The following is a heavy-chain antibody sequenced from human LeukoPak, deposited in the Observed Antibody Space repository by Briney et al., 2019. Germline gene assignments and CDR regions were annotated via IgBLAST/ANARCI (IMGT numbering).Heavy chain of an antibody. CDR3: ASTRALIAAAGQQYYYYYMDV. V-gene: IGHV1-2*02. CDR1: GYTFTGYY. D-gene: IGHD6-13*01. Sequence: GASVKVSCKASGYTFTGYYMHWVRQAPGQGLEWMGWINPNSGGTNYAQKFQGRVTMTRGTSISTAYMELSRLRSEDTAVYYCASTRALIAAAGQQYYYYYMDVWGKGTTVTVSS. J-gene: IGHJ6*03. CDR2: INPNSGGT.